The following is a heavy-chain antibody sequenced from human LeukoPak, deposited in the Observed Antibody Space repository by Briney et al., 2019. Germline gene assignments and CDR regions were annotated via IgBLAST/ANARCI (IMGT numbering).Heavy chain of an antibody. CDR2: ISSSGGTM. CDR3: ERDKRSVNWFDP. J-gene: IGHJ5*02. CDR1: GFTFSTYS. D-gene: IGHD4-17*01. V-gene: IGHV3-48*01. Sequence: GGSLRLSCAVSGFTFSTYSMNWVRQAPGKGLEWVSYISSSGGTMYYADSVKGRFTISRDNAKNSLYLQMNSLGVEDTAVYYCERDKRSVNWFDPWCLGTLVTVSS.